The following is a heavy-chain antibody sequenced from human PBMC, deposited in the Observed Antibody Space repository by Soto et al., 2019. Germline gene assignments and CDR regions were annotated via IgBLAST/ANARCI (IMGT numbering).Heavy chain of an antibody. CDR3: ARRLGYCSGGSCTNDY. V-gene: IGHV3-48*01. J-gene: IGHJ4*02. CDR1: GFTFSSFN. D-gene: IGHD2-15*01. Sequence: EVQLVESGGGLVQPGGSLRLSCAASGFTFSSFNMNWVRQAPGKGLEWVSFVTSGGGTIYYADSVKGRFTISRDNAKDSLYLQMNSLRAEDTAVYYCARRLGYCSGGSCTNDYWGQGTLVTVSS. CDR2: VTSGGGTI.